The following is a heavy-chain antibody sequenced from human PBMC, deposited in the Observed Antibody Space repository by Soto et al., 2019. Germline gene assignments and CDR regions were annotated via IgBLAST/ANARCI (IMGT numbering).Heavy chain of an antibody. V-gene: IGHV4-59*01. CDR1: GGSISSYY. CDR2: IYYSGST. J-gene: IGHJ6*02. CDR3: ARGPHIAAAGIDYYQDGMDV. Sequence: SETLSLTCTVSGGSISSYYWSWIRQPPGKGLEWIGYIYYSGSTNYNPSLKSRVTISVDTSKNQFSLKLSSVTAADTAAYYCARGPHIAAAGIDYYQDGMDVLGQGTTVTVSS. D-gene: IGHD6-6*01.